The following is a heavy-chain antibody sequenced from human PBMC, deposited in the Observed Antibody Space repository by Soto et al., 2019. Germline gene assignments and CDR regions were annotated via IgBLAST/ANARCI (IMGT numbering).Heavy chain of an antibody. Sequence: QVQLVQSGTEVKKPGASVKVSCKAFGYTFTSYGFSWVRQVPGQGPEWLGRISAVNGDTQYSQTMKGRLTVTTDTATTTVHMELRSLTPADTAVYYCAREAGWQRMVPYDWGQGTLVTVS. CDR3: AREAGWQRMVPYD. V-gene: IGHV1-18*04. CDR2: ISAVNGDT. D-gene: IGHD6-25*01. J-gene: IGHJ4*02. CDR1: GYTFTSYG.